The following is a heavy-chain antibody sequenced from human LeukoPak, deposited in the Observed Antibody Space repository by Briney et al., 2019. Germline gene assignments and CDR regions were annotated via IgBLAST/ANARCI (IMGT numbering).Heavy chain of an antibody. J-gene: IGHJ4*02. Sequence: SVKVSCRASGCTFSSYAISWVRQAPGQGLEWMGRIIPILGIANYAQKFQGRVTITSDESTSTAYMELSSLRSEDTTVYCCALSDYWGQGTLVTVSS. CDR3: ALSDY. CDR2: IIPILGIA. V-gene: IGHV1-69*04. CDR1: GCTFSSYA.